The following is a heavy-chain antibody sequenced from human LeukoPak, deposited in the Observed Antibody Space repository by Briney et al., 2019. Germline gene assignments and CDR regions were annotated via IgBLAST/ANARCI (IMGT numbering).Heavy chain of an antibody. CDR2: ISGSGGST. V-gene: IGHV3-23*01. Sequence: GGSLRLSCAASGFTFSSYAMSWVRQAPGKGLEWVSAISGSGGSTYYADPVKGRFTISRDNSKNTLYLQMNSLRAEDTAVYYCAKDWVLRYFDWLLSFDYWGQGTLVTVSS. CDR3: AKDWVLRYFDWLLSFDY. CDR1: GFTFSSYA. J-gene: IGHJ4*02. D-gene: IGHD3-9*01.